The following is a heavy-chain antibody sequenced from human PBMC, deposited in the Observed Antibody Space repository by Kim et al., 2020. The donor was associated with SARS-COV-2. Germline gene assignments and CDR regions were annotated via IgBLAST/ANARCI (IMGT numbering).Heavy chain of an antibody. CDR2: IRSKADGGTT. Sequence: GGSLRLSCTASGFTFGNYGMSWVRQAPGKGLEWVGCIRSKADGGTTEYAASVKGRFTISRDDSKNISYLQMNSLKTEDTAVYYCTTGWELSLLRDYYGMYVWGQGTPVTGPS. D-gene: IGHD1-26*01. CDR1: GFTFGNYG. J-gene: IGHJ6*02. CDR3: TTGWELSLLRDYYGMYV. V-gene: IGHV3-49*04.